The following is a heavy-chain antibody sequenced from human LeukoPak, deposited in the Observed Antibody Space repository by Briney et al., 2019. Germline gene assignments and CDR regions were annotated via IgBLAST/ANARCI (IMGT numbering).Heavy chain of an antibody. D-gene: IGHD5-18*01. CDR2: IIPMLGRS. Sequence: SVKVSCKASGGSFSSHGISWVRQAPGQGLEWMGGIIPMLGRSTYAQKFQGRVTISTDESTSTAYMEMSSLRSEDTAVYYCAREDHTANNWFDPWGQGTLVTVSS. J-gene: IGHJ5*02. V-gene: IGHV1-69*05. CDR1: GGSFSSHG. CDR3: AREDHTANNWFDP.